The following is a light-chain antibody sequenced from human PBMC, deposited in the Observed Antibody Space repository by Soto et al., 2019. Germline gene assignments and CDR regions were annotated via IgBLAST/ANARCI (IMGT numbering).Light chain of an antibody. V-gene: IGKV1-33*01. CDR1: QDINNY. Sequence: DIQMTQSPSSLSASVGDRVTITCQASQDINNYLNWYQQQPGKAPNLLIYGASNLETGVPSRFSGSGSGTDFTFTISRLQAEDIATYYCQQYNNYPYTFGQGTKLEIK. J-gene: IGKJ2*01. CDR3: QQYNNYPYT. CDR2: GAS.